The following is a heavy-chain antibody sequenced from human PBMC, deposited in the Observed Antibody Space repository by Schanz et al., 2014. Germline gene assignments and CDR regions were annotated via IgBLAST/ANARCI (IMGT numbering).Heavy chain of an antibody. CDR2: IGGSGGST. CDR3: AKDRWRATVMVDAFDI. V-gene: IGHV3-23*04. J-gene: IGHJ3*02. Sequence: EVQLVESGGGLVQPGGSLTLSCAASGFTFSSYLMSWVRQAPVKGLEWVSGIGGSGGSTDYADSVKGRFTISRDNSKNTVHLQMNSLRAEDPAVYFCAKDRWRATVMVDAFDIWGQGTKVTVSS. D-gene: IGHD4-4*01. CDR1: GFTFSSYL.